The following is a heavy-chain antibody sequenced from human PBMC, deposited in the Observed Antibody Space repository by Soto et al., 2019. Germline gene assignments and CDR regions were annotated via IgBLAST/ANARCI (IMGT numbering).Heavy chain of an antibody. CDR3: ARDRVYYYDNSGYYNFDY. CDR1: GFTFSNYA. J-gene: IGHJ4*02. D-gene: IGHD3-22*01. V-gene: IGHV3-30-3*01. Sequence: QVQLVESGGGVVQPGRSLRVSCAASGFTFSNYAMHWVRQAPGKGLEWVAVVSYDGSKQFYADSVEGRFTISRDSSKSTLYLHMDTLRDEYTAVYYCARDRVYYYDNSGYYNFDYWGQGTMVTVSS. CDR2: VSYDGSKQ.